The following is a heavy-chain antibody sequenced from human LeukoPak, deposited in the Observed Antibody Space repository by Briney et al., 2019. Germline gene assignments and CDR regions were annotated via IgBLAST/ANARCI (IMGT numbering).Heavy chain of an antibody. J-gene: IGHJ4*02. CDR3: AREHTGGILTGYYTYYFDY. CDR2: IKQDGSEK. V-gene: IGHV3-7*03. Sequence: PGGSLRLSCAASGFTLSSYWMSGVRQAPGKGVEWVANIKQDGSEKYCVDSVKGRFTISSDNAKNSLYLQMNSLRAEDTAVYYCAREHTGGILTGYYTYYFDYWGQGTLVTVSS. D-gene: IGHD3-9*01. CDR1: GFTLSSYW.